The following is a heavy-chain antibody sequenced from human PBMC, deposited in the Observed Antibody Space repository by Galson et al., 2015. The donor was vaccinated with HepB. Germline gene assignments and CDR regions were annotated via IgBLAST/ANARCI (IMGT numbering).Heavy chain of an antibody. CDR1: GFSFSSYS. CDR3: ARDSMGVVGEMATIKNSDGMDV. Sequence: SLRLSCAASGFSFSSYSMNWVRQAPGKGLEWVSSLSSGSSYIYYADSVKGRFPISRDNAKNSLYLQMNSLRAEDAAVYYCARDSMGVVGEMATIKNSDGMDVWGQGTTVTVSS. V-gene: IGHV3-21*01. D-gene: IGHD5-24*01. J-gene: IGHJ6*02. CDR2: LSSGSSYI.